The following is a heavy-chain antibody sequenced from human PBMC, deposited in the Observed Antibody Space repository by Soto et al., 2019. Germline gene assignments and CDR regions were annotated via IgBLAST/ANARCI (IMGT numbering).Heavy chain of an antibody. Sequence: QVQLVQSGAEVKRPGASVKVSCKASGYTFTTYYMHWVRQAPGQGLEWLGIINPNGGSTTYAQKFQGRATMTRDTSTRTVFLELSSLGSEDTAVYYCARAGYCSGGTCFHGNCDYWGQGTLVTVSA. D-gene: IGHD2-15*01. J-gene: IGHJ4*02. V-gene: IGHV1-46*01. CDR3: ARAGYCSGGTCFHGNCDY. CDR1: GYTFTTYY. CDR2: INPNGGST.